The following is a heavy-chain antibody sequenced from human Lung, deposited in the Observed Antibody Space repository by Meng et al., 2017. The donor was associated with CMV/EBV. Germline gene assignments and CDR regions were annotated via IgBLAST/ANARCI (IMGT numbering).Heavy chain of an antibody. D-gene: IGHD3-22*01. CDR3: ASGTDSVITYEYVYGLDV. CDR1: GYTFTAYY. V-gene: IGHV1-2*02. CDR2: MNPNSGDT. Sequence: AXVXVSXXASGYTFTAYYIHWVRQAPRQGLEWMGWMNPNSGDTFYGQNFQGRVTMTRDTSITTAIMEMSRLTSDDTAVFYCASGTDSVITYEYVYGLDVWGQGTTVXVSS. J-gene: IGHJ6*02.